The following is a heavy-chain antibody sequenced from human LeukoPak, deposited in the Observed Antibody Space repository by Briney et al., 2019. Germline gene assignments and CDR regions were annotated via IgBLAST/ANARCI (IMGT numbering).Heavy chain of an antibody. CDR1: GGSISGSRYY. CDR3: ARHDKKSAADGTGFDY. J-gene: IGHJ4*02. D-gene: IGHD6-13*01. CDR2: VYYSGRT. V-gene: IGHV4-39*01. Sequence: SESLSLTCTVSGGSISGSRYYWGWIRQPQGKGLEWIGRVYYSGRTYYNPSLKSRVTILVDTSKNQFSLKMRSVTAADTAVYYCARHDKKSAADGTGFDYWGRGTLVAVSS.